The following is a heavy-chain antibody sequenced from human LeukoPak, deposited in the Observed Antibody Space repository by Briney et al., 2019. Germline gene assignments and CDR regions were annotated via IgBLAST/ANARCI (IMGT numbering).Heavy chain of an antibody. CDR3: AREVVSSPTYFDS. CDR2: ISGSGGST. J-gene: IGHJ4*02. CDR1: GFTFSSYA. V-gene: IGHV3-23*01. Sequence: GGPLRLSCAAAGFTFSSYAMRWVRQAPGRGLEWVSAISGSGGSTYYADSVKGRFTISRDNSKNTLYLQMNSMRAEDTAVYYCAREVVSSPTYFDSWGPGTLVTVSS. D-gene: IGHD2-15*01.